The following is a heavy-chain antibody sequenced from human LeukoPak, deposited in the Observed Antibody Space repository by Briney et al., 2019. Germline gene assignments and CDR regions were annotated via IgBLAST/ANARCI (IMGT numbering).Heavy chain of an antibody. J-gene: IGHJ4*02. CDR3: AKDISVFWSGYYLCES. Sequence: GGSLRLSCAASGFTFDDYAMHWVRQAPGKGLEWVSLISGDGGDTYYADSVRGRFAISRDNSKNSLYLQMKSLRTDDNAVYYCAKDISVFWSGYYLCESWGKGTLVTVSS. V-gene: IGHV3-43*02. CDR1: GFTFDDYA. CDR2: ISGDGGDT. D-gene: IGHD3-3*01.